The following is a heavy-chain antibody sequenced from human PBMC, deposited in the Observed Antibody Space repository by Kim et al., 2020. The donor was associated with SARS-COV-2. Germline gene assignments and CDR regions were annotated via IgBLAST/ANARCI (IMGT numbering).Heavy chain of an antibody. D-gene: IGHD2-15*01. V-gene: IGHV3-30*18. CDR1: GFTFSSYG. CDR3: AKDRGSGGRNPYYYYGMDV. CDR2: ISYDGSNK. J-gene: IGHJ6*02. Sequence: GGSLRLSCAASGFTFSSYGMHWVRQAPGKGLEWVAVISYDGSNKYYADSVKGRFTISRDNSKNTLYLQMNSLRAEDTAVYYCAKDRGSGGRNPYYYYGMDVWGQGTTVTVSS.